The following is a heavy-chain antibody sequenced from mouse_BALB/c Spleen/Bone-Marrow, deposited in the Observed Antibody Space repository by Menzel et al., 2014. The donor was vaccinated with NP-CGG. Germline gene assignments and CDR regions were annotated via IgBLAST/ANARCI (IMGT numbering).Heavy chain of an antibody. J-gene: IGHJ4*01. CDR1: GFNIKDYY. CDR2: IDPENGDT. D-gene: IGHD2-1*01. CDR3: NGNYYAMDY. Sequence: VQLQQSGAELVRSGASVKLSCTASGFNIKDYYMHWVKQRPEQGLEWIGWIDPENGDTEYAPKFQGKATMTADTSSNTDYLQLSSLTSEDTAVYYCNGNYYAMDYWGQGTSVTVSS. V-gene: IGHV14-4*02.